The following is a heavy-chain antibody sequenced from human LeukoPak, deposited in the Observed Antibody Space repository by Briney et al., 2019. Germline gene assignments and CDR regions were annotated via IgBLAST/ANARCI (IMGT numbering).Heavy chain of an antibody. CDR3: AKDVSHYCSSTSCSPWAFDI. CDR1: GFTFSSYV. Sequence: GGSLRLSCAASGFTFSSYVMHWVRQAPGKGLEGGAFIRYDGSNKYYADSVKGRFTISRDNSKNTLYLQMNSLRAEDTAVYYCAKDVSHYCSSTSCSPWAFDIWGQGTMVTVSS. J-gene: IGHJ3*02. V-gene: IGHV3-30*02. D-gene: IGHD2-2*01. CDR2: IRYDGSNK.